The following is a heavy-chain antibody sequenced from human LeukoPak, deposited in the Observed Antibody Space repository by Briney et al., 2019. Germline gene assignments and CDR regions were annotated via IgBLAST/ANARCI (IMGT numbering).Heavy chain of an antibody. J-gene: IGHJ4*02. CDR3: ARVSYGDNATPFDY. Sequence: ASVKASCKTSGYSFTAYYMHWVRQTPGQGLEWMGRINPNSGGTDYAQKFQGRVTMTRDTSISTAYMELSRLKSDDTAVYYCARVSYGDNATPFDYWGQGTLVTVSS. D-gene: IGHD4/OR15-4a*01. V-gene: IGHV1-2*06. CDR2: INPNSGGT. CDR1: GYSFTAYY.